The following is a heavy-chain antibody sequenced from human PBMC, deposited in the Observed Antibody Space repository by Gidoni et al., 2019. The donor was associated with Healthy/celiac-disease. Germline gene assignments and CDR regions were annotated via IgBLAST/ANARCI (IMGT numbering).Heavy chain of an antibody. CDR1: GFTVSSDY. J-gene: IGHJ4*02. D-gene: IGHD6-19*01. Sequence: EVQLVESGGGLIQPGGSLRLSCAASGFTVSSDYMSWVRQSQRKGLELVSVIYSGGSTYAADSVKGRFTISRDNSKNTLYLQMNSLIAEDTAVYYCARTRYSSGWLDYWGQGTLVTVSS. V-gene: IGHV3-53*01. CDR2: IYSGGST. CDR3: ARTRYSSGWLDY.